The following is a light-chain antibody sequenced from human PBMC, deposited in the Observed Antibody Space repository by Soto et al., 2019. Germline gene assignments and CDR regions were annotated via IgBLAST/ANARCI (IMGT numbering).Light chain of an antibody. CDR1: QSVSSN. CDR3: QQYNNWPLT. CDR2: GAS. V-gene: IGKV3-15*01. J-gene: IGKJ5*01. Sequence: EIKMAQSPATLSVSPGERATLSCRASQSVSSNLAWYQQKPGQAPRLLIYGASTRATGIPARFSGSGSGTEFTLTISSLQSEDFAVYYCQQYNNWPLTFGQGTLLEIK.